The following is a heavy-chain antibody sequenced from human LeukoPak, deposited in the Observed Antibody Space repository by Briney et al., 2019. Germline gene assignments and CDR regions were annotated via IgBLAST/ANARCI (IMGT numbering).Heavy chain of an antibody. CDR3: ARGAFQDTSGWYGIDY. CDR1: GFTCITYV. CDR2: ISGSDGST. Sequence: PGGYLRLSCAASGFTCITYVMTSVRQAPGKGLDWVSAISGSDGSTYYADAVKGGVTTSRDNDKNTLYLQKNSLRAEDTAVYYCARGAFQDTSGWYGIDYWGQGTLVTVSS. V-gene: IGHV3-23*01. J-gene: IGHJ4*02. D-gene: IGHD6-19*01.